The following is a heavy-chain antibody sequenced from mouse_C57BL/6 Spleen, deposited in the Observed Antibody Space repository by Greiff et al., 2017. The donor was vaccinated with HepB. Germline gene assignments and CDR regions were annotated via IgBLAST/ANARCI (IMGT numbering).Heavy chain of an antibody. CDR1: GFTFSSYA. Sequence: DVMLVESGGGLVKPGGSLKLSCAASGFTFSSYAMSWVRQTPEKRLEWVATISDGGSYTYYPDNVKGRFTISRDNAKNNLYLQMSHLKSEDTAMYYCARVDGSTYYYAMDYWGQGTSVTVSS. CDR2: ISDGGSYT. D-gene: IGHD1-1*01. V-gene: IGHV5-4*03. CDR3: ARVDGSTYYYAMDY. J-gene: IGHJ4*01.